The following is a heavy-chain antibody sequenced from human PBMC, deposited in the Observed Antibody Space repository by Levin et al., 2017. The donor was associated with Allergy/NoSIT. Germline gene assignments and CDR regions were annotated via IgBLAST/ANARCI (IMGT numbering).Heavy chain of an antibody. CDR2: ISYDGTDK. D-gene: IGHD2-2*02. CDR3: ARDFFAAIPVSFNYMDV. CDR1: GFPTSSYA. Sequence: GGSLRLSCAASGFPTSSYAMHWVRQAPGKGLQWVAVISYDGTDKFYTDSVKGRFTISRDNSKNTLYLQMNSLRAEDTAVYYCARDFFAAIPVSFNYMDVWGKGTTVTVPS. V-gene: IGHV3-30-3*01. J-gene: IGHJ6*03.